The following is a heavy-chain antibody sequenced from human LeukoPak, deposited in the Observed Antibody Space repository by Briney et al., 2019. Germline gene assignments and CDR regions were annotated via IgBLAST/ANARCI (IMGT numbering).Heavy chain of an antibody. CDR3: AYYDSSGYPY. J-gene: IGHJ4*02. V-gene: IGHV4-39*07. Sequence: SETLSLTCTVSGGSISSSSYYWGWIRQPPGKGLEWIGSIYYSGSTYYNPSLKSRVTISVDTSKNQFSLKLSSVTAADTAVYYCAYYDSSGYPYWGQGTLVTVSS. CDR1: GGSISSSSYY. CDR2: IYYSGST. D-gene: IGHD3-22*01.